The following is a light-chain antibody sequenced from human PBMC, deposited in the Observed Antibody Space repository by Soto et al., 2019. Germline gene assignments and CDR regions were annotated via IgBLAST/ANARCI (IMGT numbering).Light chain of an antibody. CDR2: GAS. J-gene: IGKJ1*01. V-gene: IGKV3-15*01. Sequence: EIVMTQSPATLSVSPGERATLSCRASQTVNSNLAWYQQKPGQAPRLLIYGASTRATGIPARFSGSGSGTEFTLTISSLQSEDFAVYYCQQYNNWPRTFGQGTRWIS. CDR1: QTVNSN. CDR3: QQYNNWPRT.